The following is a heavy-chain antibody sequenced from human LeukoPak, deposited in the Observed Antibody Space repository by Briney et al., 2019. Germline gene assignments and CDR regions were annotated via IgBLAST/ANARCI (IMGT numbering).Heavy chain of an antibody. D-gene: IGHD4-17*01. CDR1: GYTFTSYG. J-gene: IGHJ4*02. CDR2: ISAYNGNT. CDR3: ARDAPLIDTVTTYGY. V-gene: IGHV1-18*01. Sequence: ASVKVSCKASGYTFTSYGISWVRQAPGQGLEWMGWISAYNGNTNYAQKLQGRVTMTTDTSTSTAYMELRSLRSDDTAVYYCARDAPLIDTVTTYGYWGQGTLVTVSS.